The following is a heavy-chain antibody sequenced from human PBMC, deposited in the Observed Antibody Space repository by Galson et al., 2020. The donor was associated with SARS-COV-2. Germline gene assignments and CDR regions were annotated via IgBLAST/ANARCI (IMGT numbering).Heavy chain of an antibody. D-gene: IGHD1-26*01. V-gene: IGHV4-61*09. J-gene: IGHJ6*03. CDR3: ARWDYNYDMDA. CDR1: GGPISSGNYY. Sequence: TLSLTCTVSGGPISSGNYYWSWLRQPAGKRPEWIGHIYTNRGTNYSPPLKSRVTISIDTSRTQFSLKLSSVIAADTAVYYCARWDYNYDMDAWGKGTTVTVSS. CDR2: IYTNRGT.